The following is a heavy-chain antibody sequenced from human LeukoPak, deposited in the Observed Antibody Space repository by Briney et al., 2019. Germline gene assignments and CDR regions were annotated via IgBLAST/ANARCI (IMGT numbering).Heavy chain of an antibody. J-gene: IGHJ4*02. Sequence: GGSLRLSCAASGFTFSSYSMNWVRQAPGKGLEWVSYISSSSSTIYYADSVKGRFTISRDNAKNSLYLQMNSLRAEDTAVYYCARRGQQLPDYWGQGTLVTVSS. D-gene: IGHD6-13*01. V-gene: IGHV3-48*04. CDR1: GFTFSSYS. CDR3: ARRGQQLPDY. CDR2: ISSSSSTI.